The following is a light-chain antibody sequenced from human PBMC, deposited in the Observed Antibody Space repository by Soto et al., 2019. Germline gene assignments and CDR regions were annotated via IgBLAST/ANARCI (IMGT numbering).Light chain of an antibody. CDR1: QTVTSNY. CDR2: GAS. V-gene: IGKV3-20*01. J-gene: IGKJ1*01. CDR3: QHYVTSLTT. Sequence: EIVLTQSPGTLSLSPGERATLSCGASQTVTSNYLAWYQQKPGQAPRLLIFGASIRVTGIPDRFIGSGSGTDFTLTISGLEPEDCAVYYCQHYVTSLTTFGQGTKVEVK.